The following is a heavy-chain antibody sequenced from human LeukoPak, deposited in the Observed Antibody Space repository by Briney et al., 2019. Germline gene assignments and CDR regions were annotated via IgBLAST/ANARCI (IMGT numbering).Heavy chain of an antibody. V-gene: IGHV3-23*01. CDR3: AKGGRGYSYGSLDY. CDR1: GFTFSNYA. D-gene: IGHD5-18*01. CDR2: ISDSGAST. J-gene: IGHJ4*02. Sequence: PGGSLRLSCAASGFTFSNYAMSWVRQPPGKGLEWVSPISDSGASTYYADSVKGRFTISRDNSKNTLYLQMNSLRVEDSAVYYCAKGGRGYSYGSLDYWGQGTLVTVSS.